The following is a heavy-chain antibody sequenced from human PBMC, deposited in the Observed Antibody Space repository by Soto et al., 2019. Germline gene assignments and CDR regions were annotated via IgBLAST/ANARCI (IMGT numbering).Heavy chain of an antibody. Sequence: EVQLVESGGGLIHPGGSLRLSCAASGLNVNSDYMNWVRQTPGKALEWVASIYTGETTYYADSVRGRFTISSDKSKNTLYFQLNSLRIEDTAVYYCTRDGRGLGRLSLFEYWGQGVLVTVSS. D-gene: IGHD2-21*02. CDR1: GLNVNSDY. J-gene: IGHJ4*02. V-gene: IGHV3-53*01. CDR3: TRDGRGLGRLSLFEY. CDR2: IYTGETT.